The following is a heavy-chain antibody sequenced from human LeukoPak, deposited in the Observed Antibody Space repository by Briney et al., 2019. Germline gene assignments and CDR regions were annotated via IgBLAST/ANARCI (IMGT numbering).Heavy chain of an antibody. CDR3: AKGITMVRGVLLNGFDY. V-gene: IGHV3-23*01. J-gene: IGHJ4*02. Sequence: GGSLRLSCAAPGFTFSSYAMSWVRQAPGKGLEWVSAISGSGGSTYYADSVKGRFTISRDNSKNTLYLQMNSLRAEDTAVYYCAKGITMVRGVLLNGFDYWGQGTLVTVSS. CDR2: ISGSGGST. D-gene: IGHD3-10*01. CDR1: GFTFSSYA.